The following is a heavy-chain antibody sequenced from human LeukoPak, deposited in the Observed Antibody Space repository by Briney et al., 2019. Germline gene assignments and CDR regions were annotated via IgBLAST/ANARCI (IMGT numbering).Heavy chain of an antibody. Sequence: SETLSLTCAVYGGSFSGYYWSWIRQTPGKGLEWIGYMYDSGSTNYNPSLKSRVTISVDTSKNQFSLKLSSVTAADTAVYYCASGYSNYTYYYYYYYMDVWGKGTTVTISS. D-gene: IGHD4-11*01. V-gene: IGHV4-59*08. CDR1: GGSFSGYY. CDR3: ASGYSNYTYYYYYYYMDV. CDR2: MYDSGST. J-gene: IGHJ6*03.